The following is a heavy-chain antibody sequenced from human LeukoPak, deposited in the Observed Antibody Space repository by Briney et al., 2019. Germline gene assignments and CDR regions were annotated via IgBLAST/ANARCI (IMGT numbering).Heavy chain of an antibody. J-gene: IGHJ3*02. D-gene: IGHD3-10*01. CDR2: ISGSGGST. Sequence: PGGSLRLSCAASGFTFSSYAMSWVRQAPGKGLEWVSAISGSGGSTYYADSVKGRFTISRDNSKNTLYLQMNSLRAEDTAVYYCARDYGSGSYSENAFDIWGQGTMVTVSS. V-gene: IGHV3-23*01. CDR3: ARDYGSGSYSENAFDI. CDR1: GFTFSSYA.